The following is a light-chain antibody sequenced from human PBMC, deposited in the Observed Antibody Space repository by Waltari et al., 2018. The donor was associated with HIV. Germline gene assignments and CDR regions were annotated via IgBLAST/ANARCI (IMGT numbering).Light chain of an antibody. CDR1: SSDVGGYNY. J-gene: IGLJ2*01. V-gene: IGLV2-8*01. Sequence: QSALTQPPSASGSPGQSVTISCTGTSSDVGGYNYVSWYQQHPGKAPKLLIYEVSKRHSGCPDRFSGSKSGNTASVTVSGLQAEDEADYFCCSYAGSNNYVVFGGGTKVTVL. CDR3: CSYAGSNNYVV. CDR2: EVS.